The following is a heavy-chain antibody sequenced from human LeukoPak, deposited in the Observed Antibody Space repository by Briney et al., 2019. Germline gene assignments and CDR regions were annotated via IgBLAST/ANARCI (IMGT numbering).Heavy chain of an antibody. Sequence: PGGSLRLSCAASGFTFSSYWMNWVRQAPGKGLEWVANIKQDGSEKYYVDSVKGRFTISRDNPRNSLYLQMNSLRAEDTAMYFCASHSVGVLPIATFDYWGQGTLVTVSS. V-gene: IGHV3-7*01. CDR1: GFTFSSYW. CDR2: IKQDGSEK. J-gene: IGHJ4*02. D-gene: IGHD2-2*01. CDR3: ASHSVGVLPIATFDY.